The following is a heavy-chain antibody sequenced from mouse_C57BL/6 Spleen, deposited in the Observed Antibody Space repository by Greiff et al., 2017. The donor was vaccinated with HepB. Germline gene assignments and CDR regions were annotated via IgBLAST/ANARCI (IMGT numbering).Heavy chain of an antibody. CDR3: ASSYYDYDGYAMDY. CDR2: ISYDGSN. V-gene: IGHV3-6*01. J-gene: IGHJ4*01. CDR1: GYSITSGYY. D-gene: IGHD2-4*01. Sequence: EVKLQESGPGLVKPSQSLSLTCSVTGYSITSGYYWNWIRQFPGTKLEWMGYISYDGSNNYNPSLNNRISITRDTSKNQLFLKLNSVTTEDTATYYCASSYYDYDGYAMDYWGQGTSVTVSS.